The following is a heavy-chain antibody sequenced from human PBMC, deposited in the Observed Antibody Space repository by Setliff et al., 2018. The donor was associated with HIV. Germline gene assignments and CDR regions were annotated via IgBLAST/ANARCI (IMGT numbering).Heavy chain of an antibody. CDR3: ARSIYGSGSYPLDY. CDR1: GGSISYYH. V-gene: IGHV4-4*07. J-gene: IGHJ4*02. Sequence: PSETLSLTCSVSGGSISYYHWSWIRQPAGKGLEWIGRIYYTGFTDYNPSLKSRLTMSVDTSKNQFSLKLSSVTAADTAVYSCARSIYGSGSYPLDYWGQGILVTVSS. CDR2: IYYTGFT. D-gene: IGHD3-10*01.